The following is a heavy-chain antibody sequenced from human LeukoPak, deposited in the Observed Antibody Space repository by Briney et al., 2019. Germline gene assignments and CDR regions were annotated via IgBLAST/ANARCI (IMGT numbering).Heavy chain of an antibody. J-gene: IGHJ4*02. Sequence: SETLSLTCTVSGGSISSGSYYWSWIRQPAGKGLEWIGRIYTSGSTNYNPSLKSRVTISVDTSKNQFSLKLSSVTAADTAVYYCARDQRDGYNWLFDYGGQGTLVTVSS. CDR1: GGSISSGSYY. CDR3: ARDQRDGYNWLFDY. D-gene: IGHD5-24*01. V-gene: IGHV4-61*02. CDR2: IYTSGST.